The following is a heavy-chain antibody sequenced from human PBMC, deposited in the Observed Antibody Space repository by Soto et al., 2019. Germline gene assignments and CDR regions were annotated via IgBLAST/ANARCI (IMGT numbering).Heavy chain of an antibody. Sequence: PGGSLRLACAASGFTFSDYYMTWIRQAPGKRLEWVSYISSGGSSIYYADSVKCRFTISRDNAKNSLYLQMNSLRAEDTAMYYCASLAIGTIIRGAPDFWGQGTLVTVSS. CDR3: ASLAIGTIIRGAPDF. J-gene: IGHJ4*02. CDR2: ISSGGSSI. D-gene: IGHD3-10*01. CDR1: GFTFSDYY. V-gene: IGHV3-11*01.